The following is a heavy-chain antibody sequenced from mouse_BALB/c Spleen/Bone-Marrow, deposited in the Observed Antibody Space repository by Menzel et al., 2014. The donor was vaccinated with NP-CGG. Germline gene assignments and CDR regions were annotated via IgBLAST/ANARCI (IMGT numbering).Heavy chain of an antibody. V-gene: IGHV1S137*01. D-gene: IGHD2-12*01. Sequence: QVQLKESGAELVRPGVSVKISCKGSGYTFTDYAMHWVKQSHAKSLEWIGVISTYYGDASYNQKFKGKATMTVDKSSSTAYMELARLTSEDSAIYYCARSGVYDYFDYWGQGTTLTVSS. CDR2: ISTYYGDA. CDR3: ARSGVYDYFDY. J-gene: IGHJ2*01. CDR1: GYTFTDYA.